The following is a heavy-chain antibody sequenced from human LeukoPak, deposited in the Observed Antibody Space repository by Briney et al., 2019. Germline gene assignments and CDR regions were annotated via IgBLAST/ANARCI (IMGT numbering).Heavy chain of an antibody. Sequence: GGSLRLSCAASGFTFSSYSMNWVRQAPGKGLEWVSYISYSSSTIYYADSVKGRFTISRDNAKNSLYLQMNSLRDEDTAVYYCARVPDIVVVVAATWVFDYWGQGTLVTVPS. D-gene: IGHD2-15*01. CDR1: GFTFSSYS. CDR2: ISYSSSTI. V-gene: IGHV3-48*02. J-gene: IGHJ4*02. CDR3: ARVPDIVVVVAATWVFDY.